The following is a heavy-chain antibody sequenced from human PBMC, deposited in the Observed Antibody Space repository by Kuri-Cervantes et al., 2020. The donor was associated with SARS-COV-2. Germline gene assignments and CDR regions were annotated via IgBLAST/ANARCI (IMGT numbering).Heavy chain of an antibody. Sequence: GSLRLSCAVSGGSFSGYSWTWIRQSPGKGLEWIGEINHSGRTNYNPSLKSRVTISLDTSKNQFSLKLSSVTAADTSVYYCARHMYKSNPGDAFDISGRGTLVTVSS. CDR2: INHSGRT. V-gene: IGHV4-34*01. CDR3: ARHMYKSNPGDAFDI. D-gene: IGHD1-20*01. J-gene: IGHJ3*02. CDR1: GGSFSGYS.